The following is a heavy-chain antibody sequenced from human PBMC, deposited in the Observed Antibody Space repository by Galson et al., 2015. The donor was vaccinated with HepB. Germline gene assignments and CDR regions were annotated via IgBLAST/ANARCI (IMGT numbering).Heavy chain of an antibody. V-gene: IGHV1-18*01. Sequence: SVKVSCKASGYTFTSYGMSWVRQAPGQGLEWMGWISAYTGDTNYAQKLQGRVTMTTDTSTSTAYMELRSLRSDDTAVYDCARDWTMERGSTSCYEGAFDIWGQGTMVTVSS. CDR3: ARDWTMERGSTSCYEGAFDI. D-gene: IGHD2-2*01. CDR2: ISAYTGDT. CDR1: GYTFTSYG. J-gene: IGHJ3*02.